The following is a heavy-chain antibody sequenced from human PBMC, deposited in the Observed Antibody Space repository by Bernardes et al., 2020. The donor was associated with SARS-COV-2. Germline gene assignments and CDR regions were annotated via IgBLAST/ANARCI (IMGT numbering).Heavy chain of an antibody. CDR1: GFTFDDYA. J-gene: IGHJ4*02. CDR3: ATYDILTGYFDY. Sequence: SLRLSCAASGFTFDDYAMHWVRQAPGKGLEWVSGISWNSGSIGYADSVKGRFTISRDNAKNSLYLQMNSLRAEDTALYYCATYDILTGYFDYWGQGTLVTVSS. CDR2: ISWNSGSI. V-gene: IGHV3-9*01. D-gene: IGHD3-9*01.